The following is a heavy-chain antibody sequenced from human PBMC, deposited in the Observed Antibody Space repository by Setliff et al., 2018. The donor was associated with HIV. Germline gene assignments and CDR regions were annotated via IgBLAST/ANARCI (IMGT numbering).Heavy chain of an antibody. D-gene: IGHD6-19*01. Sequence: GASVKVSCKASGYTFTTYGISWVRQAPGHGLEWMGWISPNFGHTKYAQRFLDRVTMTIDTATSRAYMELRSLSSDDTAEYFCARLGSGGSDAFDIWGQGTMVTVSS. V-gene: IGHV1-18*01. J-gene: IGHJ3*02. CDR1: GYTFTTYG. CDR2: ISPNFGHT. CDR3: ARLGSGGSDAFDI.